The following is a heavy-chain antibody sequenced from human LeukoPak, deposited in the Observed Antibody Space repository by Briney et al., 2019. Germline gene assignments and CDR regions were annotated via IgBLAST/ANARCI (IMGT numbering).Heavy chain of an antibody. CDR3: AGGRSGNYGLFDY. V-gene: IGHV3-74*01. J-gene: IGHJ4*02. Sequence: GGSLRLSCAASGFTFSGYWMHWVRQAPGKGLVWVSRISTDGSSTNYADSVKGRFTISRDNAKNTLYLQMNSLRADDPAVYYCAGGRSGNYGLFDYWGQGTLVTVSS. CDR1: GFTFSGYW. D-gene: IGHD1-26*01. CDR2: ISTDGSST.